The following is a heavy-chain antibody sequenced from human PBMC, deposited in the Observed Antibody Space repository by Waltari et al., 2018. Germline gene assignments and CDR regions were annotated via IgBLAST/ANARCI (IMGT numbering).Heavy chain of an antibody. CDR1: GFIFSDSA. CDR3: SRHDPLDF. J-gene: IGHJ4*02. Sequence: EVQLVESGGGLVQPGGSLKLSCAASGFIFSDSAIHWVRQAAGKGLVWVVRIRTNANNYATSYGASVKGRFTISRDDSRNTAYLQMNSLKIDDTAVYFCSRHDPLDFWGQGTLVTVSS. V-gene: IGHV3-73*01. CDR2: IRTNANNYAT.